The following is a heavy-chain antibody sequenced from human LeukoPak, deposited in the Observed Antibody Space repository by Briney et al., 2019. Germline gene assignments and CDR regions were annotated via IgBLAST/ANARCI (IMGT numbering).Heavy chain of an antibody. CDR3: ARDVGPPRGYCSSTSCFSPLFDP. J-gene: IGHJ5*02. CDR1: GYSISSGYY. D-gene: IGHD2-2*01. V-gene: IGHV4-38-2*02. Sequence: SETLSLTCAVSGYSISSGYYWGWIRQPPGKGLEWIGSIYHSGSTCYNPSLKSRVTISVDTSKNQFSLKLSSVTAADTAVYYCARDVGPPRGYCSSTSCFSPLFDPWGQGTLVTVSS. CDR2: IYHSGST.